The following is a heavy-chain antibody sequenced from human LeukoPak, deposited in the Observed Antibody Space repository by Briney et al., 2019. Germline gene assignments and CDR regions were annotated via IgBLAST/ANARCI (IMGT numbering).Heavy chain of an antibody. J-gene: IGHJ4*02. CDR2: IYYSGST. V-gene: IGHV4-59*08. CDR1: GGSISSYY. Sequence: SETLSLTCTVSGGSISSYYWSWIRQPPGKGLEWIGYIYYSGSTNYNPSLKSRLTISVDTSNNQFSLRLSSVTAADTAVYYCARSSPGYSSTSFDYWGQGTLVTVSS. CDR3: ARSSPGYSSTSFDY. D-gene: IGHD6-13*01.